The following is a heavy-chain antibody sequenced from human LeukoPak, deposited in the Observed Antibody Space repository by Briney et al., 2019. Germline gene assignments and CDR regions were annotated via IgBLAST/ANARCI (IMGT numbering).Heavy chain of an antibody. CDR1: GGSFSGYY. V-gene: IGHV4-34*01. J-gene: IGHJ6*02. CDR2: INHSGST. CDR3: ARGLRLRPLYYYYYYGMDV. D-gene: IGHD4-17*01. Sequence: KPSETLSLTCAVYGGSFSGYYWSWIRQPPGKGLEWIGEINHSGSTNYNPSLKSRVTISVDTSKNQFSLKLSSVTAADTAVYYCARGLRLRPLYYYYYYGMDVWGQGTTVTVSS.